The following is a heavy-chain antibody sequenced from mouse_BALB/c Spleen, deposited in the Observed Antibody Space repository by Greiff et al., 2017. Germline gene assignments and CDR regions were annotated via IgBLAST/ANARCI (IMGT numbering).Heavy chain of an antibody. J-gene: IGHJ1*01. Sequence: EVQVVASGGGLVQPGGSRKLSCAASGFTFSSFGMHWVRQAPEKGLEWVAYISSGSSTIYYADTVKGRFTISRNNPKNTLFLQMTSLRSENTAMYYCARKGDGNYFDVWGAGTTVTVSS. CDR2: ISSGSSTI. D-gene: IGHD2-1*01. V-gene: IGHV5-17*02. CDR1: GFTFSSFG. CDR3: ARKGDGNYFDV.